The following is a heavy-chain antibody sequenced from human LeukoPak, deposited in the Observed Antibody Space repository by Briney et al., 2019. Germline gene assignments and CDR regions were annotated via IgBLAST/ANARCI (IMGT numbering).Heavy chain of an antibody. D-gene: IGHD5-12*01. V-gene: IGHV1-18*01. Sequence: ASVKVSCKASGYTFTSYGISWVRQAPGQGLEWMGWISAYNGNTNYAQKFQGRVTMTRDTSTSTVYMELSSLRSEDTAVYYCARDFHSGYDIWGQGTLVTVSS. CDR3: ARDFHSGYDI. CDR2: ISAYNGNT. J-gene: IGHJ4*02. CDR1: GYTFTSYG.